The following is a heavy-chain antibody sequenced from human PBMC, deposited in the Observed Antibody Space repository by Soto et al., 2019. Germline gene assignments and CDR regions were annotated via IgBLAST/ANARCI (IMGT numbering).Heavy chain of an antibody. D-gene: IGHD3-3*01. V-gene: IGHV1-46*01. CDR1: GYTFTSYY. CDR2: INPSGGST. Sequence: ASVKVSCKASGYTFTSYYMHWVRQAPGQGLEWMGIINPSGGSTSYAQKFQGRVTMTRDTSTSTVYVELSSLRSEDTAVYYCARVRRATIFGVVSTPPPFDYWGQGTLVTVSS. CDR3: ARVRRATIFGVVSTPPPFDY. J-gene: IGHJ4*02.